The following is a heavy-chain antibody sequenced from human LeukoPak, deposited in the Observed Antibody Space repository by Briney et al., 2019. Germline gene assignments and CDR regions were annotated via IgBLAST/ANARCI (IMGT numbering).Heavy chain of an antibody. CDR1: GGSISSYY. Sequence: SETLSLTCTVSGGSISSYYWSWIRQPPGKGLKYIGYIYYTGSTSYNPSLKSRVTISVDTSKNQFSLKLSSVTAADTAVYYCARQVYYHNRPAYDYWGQGTLVTVSS. V-gene: IGHV4-59*01. D-gene: IGHD1-14*01. J-gene: IGHJ4*02. CDR2: IYYTGST. CDR3: ARQVYYHNRPAYDY.